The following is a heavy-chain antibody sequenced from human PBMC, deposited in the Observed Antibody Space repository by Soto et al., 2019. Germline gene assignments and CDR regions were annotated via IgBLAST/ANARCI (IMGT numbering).Heavy chain of an antibody. J-gene: IGHJ5*02. CDR3: ARGGGALDP. Sequence: QVQLLQSGAEVKKPGASVKVSCKASGYTFTTYGITWVRQAPGEGLEWMGWISVYNGNTKYAQKFQGRVNVTTDTATIAGSMELRRLRSDDTAVDYCARGGGALDPWGQVALVTVSS. CDR1: GYTFTTYG. D-gene: IGHD3-16*01. V-gene: IGHV1-18*01. CDR2: ISVYNGNT.